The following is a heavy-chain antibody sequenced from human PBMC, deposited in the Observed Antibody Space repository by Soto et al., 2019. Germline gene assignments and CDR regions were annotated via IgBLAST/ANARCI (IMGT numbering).Heavy chain of an antibody. D-gene: IGHD6-19*01. J-gene: IGHJ4*02. CDR2: INHSGST. V-gene: IGHV4-34*01. CDR3: ARGPPSRIRGWHHYFDY. Sequence: QVQLQQWGAGLLKPSETLSLTCAVYGGSFSGYYWSWIRQPPGKGLEWIGEINHSGSTNYNPSLKSRVTISVDTSKNQFSLKPSSVTAADTAVYYCARGPPSRIRGWHHYFDYWGQGTLVTVSS. CDR1: GGSFSGYY.